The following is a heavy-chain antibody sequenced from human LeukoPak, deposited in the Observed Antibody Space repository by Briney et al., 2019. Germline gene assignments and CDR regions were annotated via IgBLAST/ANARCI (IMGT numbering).Heavy chain of an antibody. Sequence: ASVKVSCKASGYTFTGYYMHWVRQAPGQGLEWMGWINPNSGGTNHAQKFQGRVTMTRDTSISTAYMELSRLRSDDTAVYYCARGDIVVVPAAIQGDFDYWGQGTLVTVSS. D-gene: IGHD2-2*02. CDR3: ARGDIVVVPAAIQGDFDY. J-gene: IGHJ4*02. CDR2: INPNSGGT. CDR1: GYTFTGYY. V-gene: IGHV1-2*02.